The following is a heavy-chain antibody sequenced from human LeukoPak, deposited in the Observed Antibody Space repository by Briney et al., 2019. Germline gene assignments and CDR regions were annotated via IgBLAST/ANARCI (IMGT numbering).Heavy chain of an antibody. CDR3: ATGIKYYDFWSGSQGGWFDP. Sequence: SETLSLTCTVSGGSISSSSYYWGWIRQPPGKGLEWIGSIYYSGSTYYNPSLKSRVTISVDTSKNQSSLKLSSVTAADTAVYYCATGIKYYDFWSGSQGGWFDPWGQGTLVTVSS. CDR1: GGSISSSSYY. CDR2: IYYSGST. V-gene: IGHV4-39*07. D-gene: IGHD3-3*01. J-gene: IGHJ5*02.